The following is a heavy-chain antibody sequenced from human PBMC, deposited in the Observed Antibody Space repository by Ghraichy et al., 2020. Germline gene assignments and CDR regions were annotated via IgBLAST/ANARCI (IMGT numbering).Heavy chain of an antibody. Sequence: ALRLSCAASGFNFNNYAMHWVRQAPGKGLEWVALISYDGNNKYAADPVKGRFSISRDNSTNTVYLQMNSLRVEDTAIYYCARGLGRNSWSFGYWGQGILVTVSS. D-gene: IGHD2-15*01. J-gene: IGHJ4*02. V-gene: IGHV3-30*04. CDR1: GFNFNNYA. CDR2: ISYDGNNK. CDR3: ARGLGRNSWSFGY.